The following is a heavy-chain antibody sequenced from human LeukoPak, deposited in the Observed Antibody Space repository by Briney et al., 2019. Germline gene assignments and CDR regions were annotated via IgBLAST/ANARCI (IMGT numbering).Heavy chain of an antibody. CDR3: ARGPQWRGDYYYMDV. J-gene: IGHJ6*03. CDR2: MNPNSGNK. CDR1: GYSFTNFD. Sequence: ASVKVSCKASGYSFTNFDINWVRQATGQGLEWMGWMNPNSGNKGYAQKFQGRVAMTMNTSITTAYMELSSLRSEDTAVYYCARGPQWRGDYYYMDVWGRGTTVTVSS. D-gene: IGHD6-19*01. V-gene: IGHV1-8*01.